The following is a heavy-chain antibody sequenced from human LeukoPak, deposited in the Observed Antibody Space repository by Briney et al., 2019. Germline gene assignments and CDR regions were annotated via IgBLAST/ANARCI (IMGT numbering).Heavy chain of an antibody. V-gene: IGHV4-61*02. CDR2: IYTSGST. J-gene: IGHJ6*02. D-gene: IGHD3-10*01. CDR3: ARDTGSGSSYYYYYGMDV. Sequence: SQTLSLTCTVSGGSISSGSYYWSWIRQPAGKGLEWIGRIYTSGSTNYNPSLKSRVTISVDTSKNQFSPKLSSVTAADTAVYYCARDTGSGSSYYYYYGMDVWGQGTTVTVSS. CDR1: GGSISSGSYY.